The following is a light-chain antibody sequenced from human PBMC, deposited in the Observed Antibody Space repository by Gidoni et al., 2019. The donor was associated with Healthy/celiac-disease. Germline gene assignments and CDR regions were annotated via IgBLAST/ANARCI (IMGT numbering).Light chain of an antibody. V-gene: IGKV1-39*01. Sequence: IPMTHSPSSLSASVGDRVTITCRASQSISSYLTWYQQKPGKAPTLLIYAASSLQSGVPARFSGSGSGTDFTLTISSLQPEDFATYYCQQSYSTPITFGQGTRLEIK. CDR1: QSISSY. CDR3: QQSYSTPIT. CDR2: AAS. J-gene: IGKJ5*01.